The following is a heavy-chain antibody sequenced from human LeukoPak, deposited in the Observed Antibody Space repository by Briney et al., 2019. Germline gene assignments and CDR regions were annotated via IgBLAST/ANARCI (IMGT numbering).Heavy chain of an antibody. Sequence: ASGKVSCKASGYTSTSYYTHWVRQAPGQGLEWMGIINPSGGSTSYAQKFQGRVTMTRDTSTSTVYMELSRLRSEDTAVYYCASAYYYGSGSYWIDPWGQGTLVTVSS. D-gene: IGHD3-10*01. J-gene: IGHJ5*02. CDR2: INPSGGST. CDR1: GYTSTSYY. CDR3: ASAYYYGSGSYWIDP. V-gene: IGHV1-46*01.